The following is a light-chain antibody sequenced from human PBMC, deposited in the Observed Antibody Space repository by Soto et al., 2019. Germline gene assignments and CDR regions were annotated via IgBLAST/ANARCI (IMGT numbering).Light chain of an antibody. CDR1: SSDVGGYNY. V-gene: IGLV2-11*01. J-gene: IGLJ2*01. CDR2: DVS. CDR3: CSYAGSYTLV. Sequence: ALTQARSVSGSPGQSVTISCTGTSSDVGGYNYVSWYQQHPGKAPKLMIYDVSKRPSGVPDRFSGSKSGNTASLTISGLQAEDEADYYCCSYAGSYTLVFGGGTKVTVL.